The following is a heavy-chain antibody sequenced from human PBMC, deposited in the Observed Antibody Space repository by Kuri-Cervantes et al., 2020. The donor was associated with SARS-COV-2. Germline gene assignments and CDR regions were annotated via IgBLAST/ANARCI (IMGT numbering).Heavy chain of an antibody. Sequence: GSLRLSCAASGFTFSDYYMSWIRQAPGKGLEWVSYISSSGSTIYYADSVKGRCTISRDNAKNSLYLQMNSLRAEDTAVYYCARENGVVVITTRLWFDPWGQGTLVTVSS. CDR1: GFTFSDYY. J-gene: IGHJ5*02. CDR3: ARENGVVVITTRLWFDP. V-gene: IGHV3-11*01. D-gene: IGHD3-22*01. CDR2: ISSSGSTI.